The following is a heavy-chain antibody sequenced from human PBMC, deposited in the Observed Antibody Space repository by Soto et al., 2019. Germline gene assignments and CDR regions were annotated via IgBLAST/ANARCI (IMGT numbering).Heavy chain of an antibody. D-gene: IGHD3-10*01. CDR3: AKDDAGIRFDY. CDR2: ISYDGSNK. V-gene: IGHV3-30*18. CDR1: GFTFSSYG. Sequence: SGGSLRLSCAASGFTFSSYGMHWVRQAPGKGLEWVAVISYDGSNKYYADSVKGRFTISRDNSKNTLYLQMNSLRAEDTAVYYCAKDDAGIRFDYWGQGTLVTVSS. J-gene: IGHJ4*02.